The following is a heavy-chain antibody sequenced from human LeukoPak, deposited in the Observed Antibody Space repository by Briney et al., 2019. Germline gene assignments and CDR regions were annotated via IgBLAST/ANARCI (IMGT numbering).Heavy chain of an antibody. D-gene: IGHD2-15*01. J-gene: IGHJ6*03. CDR2: IRFDGTHQ. CDR1: GFTFSNYG. Sequence: GGSLRLSCTASGFTFSNYGMHWVRQAPGKGLEWVAFIRFDGTHQYYADSMKGRFTISRDNSKNTVYLQIYSLTPDDTAVYFCSKTSLSDSRGHYYYMDVWGKGTTVTISS. CDR3: SKTSLSDSRGHYYYMDV. V-gene: IGHV3-30*02.